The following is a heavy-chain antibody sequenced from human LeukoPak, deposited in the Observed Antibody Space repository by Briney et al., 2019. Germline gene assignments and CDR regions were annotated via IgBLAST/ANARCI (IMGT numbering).Heavy chain of an antibody. V-gene: IGHV4-39*01. J-gene: IGHJ3*02. CDR2: IYYSGST. Sequence: SETLSLTCTVSGGSISSSSYYWGWIRQPPGKGLEWIGSIYYSGSTYYNPSLKSRVTISVDTSKNQFSLKLSSVTAADTAVYYCAGEQIVLMVYAQKAAFDIWGQGTMVTVSS. CDR1: GGSISSSSYY. CDR3: AGEQIVLMVYAQKAAFDI. D-gene: IGHD2-8*01.